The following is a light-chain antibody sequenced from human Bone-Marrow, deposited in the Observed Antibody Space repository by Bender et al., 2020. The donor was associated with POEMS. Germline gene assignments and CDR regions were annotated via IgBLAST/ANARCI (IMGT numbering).Light chain of an antibody. Sequence: QSVVTQPPSLSEAPRQRVTISCSGSSSNIGNHGVNWYQQLPGEAPKLLIYYDDLLTPGVSDPFSASKSGTSASLTISKLQSEDEADYDCQYYDISLKNSPVFGGGTQMTVL. J-gene: IGLJ7*01. V-gene: IGLV1-36*01. CDR1: SSNIGNHG. CDR3: QYYDISLKNSPV. CDR2: YDD.